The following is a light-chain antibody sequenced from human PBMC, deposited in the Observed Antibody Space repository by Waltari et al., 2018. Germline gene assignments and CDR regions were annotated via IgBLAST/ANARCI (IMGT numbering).Light chain of an antibody. J-gene: IGKJ4*01. Sequence: HSLLHSDGKTHLYWYLQKPGQPPQLLIYEVSNRFSGVPERFSGGGSGTDFTLKISRVEAEDVGLYYCMQNIQIPVSFGGGTKVEIK. CDR2: EVS. CDR3: MQNIQIPVS. CDR1: HSLLHSDGKTH. V-gene: IGKV2D-29*01.